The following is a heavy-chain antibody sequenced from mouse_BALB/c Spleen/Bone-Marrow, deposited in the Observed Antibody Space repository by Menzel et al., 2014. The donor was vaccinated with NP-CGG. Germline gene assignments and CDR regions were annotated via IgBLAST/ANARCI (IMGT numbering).Heavy chain of an antibody. CDR2: VNPNIGGT. Sequence: EVQLQQSGPELVKPGASVKISCKTSGYTFSDYTLHWVKQSHGKSLEWIGGVNPNIGGTSYNQKFKGKASLIVNKSSTTAYMELRSLTSDDSTVYYCARGRWYYWGQGTTLTVSS. V-gene: IGHV1-22*01. CDR3: ARGRWYY. J-gene: IGHJ2*01. D-gene: IGHD2-3*01. CDR1: GYTFSDYT.